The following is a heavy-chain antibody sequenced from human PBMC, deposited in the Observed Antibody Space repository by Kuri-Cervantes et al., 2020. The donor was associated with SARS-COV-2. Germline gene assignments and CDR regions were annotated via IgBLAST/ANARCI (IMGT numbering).Heavy chain of an antibody. Sequence: GESLKISCAASGFTFSDYYMSWIRQAPGKGLEWVSYISSSGSTIYYADSVKGRFTISRDNAKNSLYLQMNSLRAADTAVYYCARDRGTTRINWFDPWGQGTLVTVSS. V-gene: IGHV3-11*04. CDR1: GFTFSDYY. D-gene: IGHD1-7*01. CDR3: ARDRGTTRINWFDP. CDR2: ISSSGSTI. J-gene: IGHJ5*02.